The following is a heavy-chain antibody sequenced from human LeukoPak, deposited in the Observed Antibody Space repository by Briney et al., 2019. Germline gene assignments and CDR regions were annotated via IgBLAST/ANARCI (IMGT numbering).Heavy chain of an antibody. Sequence: SETLSLTCAVYGGSFSGYYWSWIRQPPGKGLEWIGEINHSGSTNYNPSLKSRVTISVDTSKNQFSLKLSSVTAADTAVYYCARGETDWLLVYYGMDVWGQGTTVTVSS. J-gene: IGHJ6*02. CDR3: ARGETDWLLVYYGMDV. D-gene: IGHD3-9*01. CDR2: INHSGST. V-gene: IGHV4-34*01. CDR1: GGSFSGYY.